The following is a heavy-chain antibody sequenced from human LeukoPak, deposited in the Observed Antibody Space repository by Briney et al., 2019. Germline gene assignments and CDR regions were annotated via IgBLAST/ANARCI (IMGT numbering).Heavy chain of an antibody. CDR2: IRYDGSNK. Sequence: PGGSLRLSCAASGFTFSSYGMHWVRQAPGKGLEWVAFIRYDGSNKFYADSVKGRFTISRDNSKNTLFLQMNSLRTEDTALYYCAKGVSSLHLSYSDYWGQGTLVTVSS. V-gene: IGHV3-30*02. J-gene: IGHJ4*02. CDR3: AKGVSSLHLSYSDY. CDR1: GFTFSSYG.